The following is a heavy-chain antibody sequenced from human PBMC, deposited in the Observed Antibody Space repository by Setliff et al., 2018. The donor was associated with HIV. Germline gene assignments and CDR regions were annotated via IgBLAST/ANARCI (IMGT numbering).Heavy chain of an antibody. Sequence: GASVKVSCKTSGYPFTDYFIHWMRQAPGQGLEWLGWVNPASGGSNYAQNFQGKVTMTRDTSISTAYMQVTRLTSDDTAVYYCARIRLGYNDLTPPRYTHALGYWGQGTLVTVSS. V-gene: IGHV1-2*02. CDR1: GYPFTDYF. CDR2: VNPASGGS. D-gene: IGHD6-25*01. CDR3: ARIRLGYNDLTPPRYTHALGY. J-gene: IGHJ4*02.